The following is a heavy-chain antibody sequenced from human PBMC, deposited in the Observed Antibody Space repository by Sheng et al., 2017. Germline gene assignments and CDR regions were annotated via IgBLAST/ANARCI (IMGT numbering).Heavy chain of an antibody. J-gene: IGHJ3*02. V-gene: IGHV3-23*04. CDR1: GFTFSSYA. D-gene: IGHD1-7*01. CDR2: ISGSGGRT. Sequence: EVQLVESGGGLVQPGGSLRLSCVASGFTFSSYAMSWVRQAPGKGLEWVLGISGSGGRTHYADSAKGRFSISRDNSQNTLYLQMNGLRAEDTAVYYCAKARNYLDAFDIWGQGTGGHRLF. CDR3: AKARNYLDAFDI.